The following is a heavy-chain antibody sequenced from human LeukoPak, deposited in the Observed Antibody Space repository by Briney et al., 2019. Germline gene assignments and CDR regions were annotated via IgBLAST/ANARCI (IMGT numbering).Heavy chain of an antibody. CDR3: ARDSRSHYDILTEGFDY. J-gene: IGHJ4*02. CDR1: GFTFSSYG. Sequence: GGSLRLSCAASGFTFSSYGMHWVRQAPGKGLEWVAFIRYDGSNKYYADSVKGRFTISRDNSKNTLYLQMNSLRAEDTAVYYCARDSRSHYDILTEGFDYWGQGTLVTVSS. D-gene: IGHD3-9*01. CDR2: IRYDGSNK. V-gene: IGHV3-30*02.